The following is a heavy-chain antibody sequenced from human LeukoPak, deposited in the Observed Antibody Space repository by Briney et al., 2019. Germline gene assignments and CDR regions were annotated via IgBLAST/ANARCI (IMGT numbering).Heavy chain of an antibody. CDR1: GFTFSSYG. D-gene: IGHD3-22*01. CDR2: ISGSGGST. Sequence: PGGSLRLSCAAPGFTFSSYGMSWVRQAPGKGLEWVSAISGSGGSTYYADSVKGRFTISRDNSRNTLYLQMNSLRAEDTAVYYCAKRHDSSGGYFDYWGQGTLVTVSS. J-gene: IGHJ4*02. CDR3: AKRHDSSGGYFDY. V-gene: IGHV3-23*01.